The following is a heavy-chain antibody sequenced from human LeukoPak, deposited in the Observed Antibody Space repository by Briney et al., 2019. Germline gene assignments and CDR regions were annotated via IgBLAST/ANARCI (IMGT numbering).Heavy chain of an antibody. Sequence: SETLSLTCTVAGGSISSFYWNWTRQPAGKGLEWIGRLLTGGSTIYNPSLKSRVTISVDKSKNQFSLKLSSVTAADTALYYCARDEGRGHDDSSGQGTLVTVSS. J-gene: IGHJ5*01. CDR3: ARDEGRGHDDS. CDR1: GGSISSFY. V-gene: IGHV4-4*07. CDR2: LLTGGST. D-gene: IGHD3-10*01.